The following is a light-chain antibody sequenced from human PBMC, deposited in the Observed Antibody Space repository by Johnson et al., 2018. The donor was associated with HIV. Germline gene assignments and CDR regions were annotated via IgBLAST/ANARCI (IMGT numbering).Light chain of an antibody. CDR1: SSNIENYF. Sequence: QSALTQPPSVSAAPGQRVNISCSGHSSNIENYFVSWYQQLPGAAPRLLIYEDYKRPSGIPDRFSGSKSGASATLGITGLQTGDEADYYCGVWDASLRPHYVFGTGTTITVL. J-gene: IGLJ1*01. CDR3: GVWDASLRPHYV. V-gene: IGLV1-51*02. CDR2: EDY.